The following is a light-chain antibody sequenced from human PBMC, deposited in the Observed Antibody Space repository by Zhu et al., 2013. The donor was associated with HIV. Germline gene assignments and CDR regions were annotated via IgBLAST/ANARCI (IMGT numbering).Light chain of an antibody. CDR1: SSNIGNNY. CDR2: DNN. J-gene: IGLJ2*01. Sequence: QSVLTQPPSVSAAPGQKVTISCSGSSSNIGNNYVSWYQQLPGTAPKLLIYDNNKRPSVIPDRFSGSKSGTSATLGITGLQTGDEADYYCGTWDSSLSAVVFGGGTTLTVL. CDR3: GTWDSSLSAVV. V-gene: IGLV1-51*01.